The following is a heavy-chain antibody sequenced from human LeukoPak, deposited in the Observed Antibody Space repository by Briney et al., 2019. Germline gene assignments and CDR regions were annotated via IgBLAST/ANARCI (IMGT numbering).Heavy chain of an antibody. CDR1: GFTFSSYG. V-gene: IGHV3-23*01. Sequence: TGGSLRLSCAASGFTFSSYGMSWVRQAPGKGLEWVSAIRGRASSTYYADSVKGRFTISRDNSKNTLYLQMNSLRAEDTAVYYCARDHHRRLYDSQARDTFAFWGQGTMVTVSS. D-gene: IGHD3-22*01. J-gene: IGHJ3*01. CDR2: IRGRASST. CDR3: ARDHHRRLYDSQARDTFAF.